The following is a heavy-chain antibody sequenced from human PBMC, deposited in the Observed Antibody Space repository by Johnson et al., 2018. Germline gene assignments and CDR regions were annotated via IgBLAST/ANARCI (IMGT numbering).Heavy chain of an antibody. J-gene: IGHJ3*02. V-gene: IGHV3-23*04. CDR3: ASRGGSKGYYDAFDM. CDR1: GFTFSSYA. D-gene: IGHD3-22*01. Sequence: EVQLVESGGGLVQPGGSLRLSCVASGFTFSSYAMSWVRQAPGKGLEWVSAIGGSGGSTYYADSVRGRFTISRDNSKNTLSLQRNSLRAEDTAVYYRASRGGSKGYYDAFDMWGQGTMVTVSS. CDR2: IGGSGGST.